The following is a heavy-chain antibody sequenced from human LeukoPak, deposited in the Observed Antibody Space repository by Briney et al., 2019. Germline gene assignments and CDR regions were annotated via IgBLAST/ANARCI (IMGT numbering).Heavy chain of an antibody. Sequence: ASVKVSCKGSGFIFINYGISWVRQVPGQGLEWVGWISPHNGNTNYAQKIRGRVTMTTDTSTTTAYMELRSLTTDDTAVYYCARGSHYDILTGLPIYYFDYWGQGTLVTVSS. V-gene: IGHV1-18*01. CDR2: ISPHNGNT. CDR3: ARGSHYDILTGLPIYYFDY. CDR1: GFIFINYG. J-gene: IGHJ4*02. D-gene: IGHD3-9*01.